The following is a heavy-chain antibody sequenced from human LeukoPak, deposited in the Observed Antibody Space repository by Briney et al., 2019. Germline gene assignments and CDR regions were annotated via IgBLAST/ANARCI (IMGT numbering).Heavy chain of an antibody. D-gene: IGHD6-19*01. CDR3: ARQQWLVLRD. Sequence: PGGSLRLSCAASGFTFSSYAMSWVRQPPGKGLEWIGEINHSGSTNYNPSLKSRVTISVDTSKNQFSLKLSSVTAADTAVYYCARQQWLVLRDWGQGTLVTVSS. CDR1: GFTFSSYA. V-gene: IGHV4-34*01. J-gene: IGHJ4*02. CDR2: INHSGST.